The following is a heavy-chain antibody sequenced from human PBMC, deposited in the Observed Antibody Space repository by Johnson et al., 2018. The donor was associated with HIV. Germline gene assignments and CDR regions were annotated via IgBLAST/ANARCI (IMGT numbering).Heavy chain of an antibody. CDR1: GFTFSSYG. CDR2: IWYDGSNQ. V-gene: IGHV3-33*01. Sequence: QVQLVESGGGVVQPGRSLRLSCAASGFTFSSYGMHWVRQAPGKGLEWVAVIWYDGSNQYYADSVKGRFTISRDNSKNTLYLQMNSLRAEDTAVYYCARGRYAFDIWGQGTMVTVSS. J-gene: IGHJ3*02. CDR3: ARGRYAFDI.